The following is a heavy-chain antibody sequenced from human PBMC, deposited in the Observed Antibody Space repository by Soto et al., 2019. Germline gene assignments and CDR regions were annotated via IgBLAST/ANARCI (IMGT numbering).Heavy chain of an antibody. CDR3: ATVATTSYNWFDP. J-gene: IGHJ5*02. D-gene: IGHD5-12*01. CDR2: INSDGTST. CDR1: GFSFSTFW. V-gene: IGHV3-74*01. Sequence: PGGSLRLSCAATGFSFSTFWMHWVRQAPGKGLVWVSRINSDGTSTNYADSVKGRFTISRDNAKNTLYLQMNSLRAEDTAMYYCATVATTSYNWFDPWGQGTLVTVS.